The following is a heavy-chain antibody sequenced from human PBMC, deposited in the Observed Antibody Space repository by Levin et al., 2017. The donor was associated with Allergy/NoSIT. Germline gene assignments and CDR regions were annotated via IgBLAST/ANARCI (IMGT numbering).Heavy chain of an antibody. J-gene: IGHJ4*02. Sequence: GGALRLSCAASGFTFRNYAMHWVRQAPGKGLEWVAVISSDGNDKHYADSVKGRFTISRDNSKSTVYLQMSSLRAEDTAVFFCAKDLKIAAADYYFDCWGQGTLVTVSS. V-gene: IGHV3-30*18. CDR3: AKDLKIAAADYYFDC. D-gene: IGHD6-13*01. CDR1: GFTFRNYA. CDR2: ISSDGNDK.